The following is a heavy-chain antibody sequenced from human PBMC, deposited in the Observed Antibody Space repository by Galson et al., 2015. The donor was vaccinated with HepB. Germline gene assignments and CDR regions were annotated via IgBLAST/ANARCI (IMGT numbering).Heavy chain of an antibody. V-gene: IGHV3-23*01. CDR3: ANILHYYDSSGYSLDAFDI. D-gene: IGHD3-22*01. Sequence: SLRLSCAASGFTFSSYAMSWVRQAPGKGLEWVSAISGSGGSTYYADSVKGRFTISRDNSKNTLYLQMNSLRAEDTAVYYCANILHYYDSSGYSLDAFDIWGQGTMVTVSS. J-gene: IGHJ3*02. CDR2: ISGSGGST. CDR1: GFTFSSYA.